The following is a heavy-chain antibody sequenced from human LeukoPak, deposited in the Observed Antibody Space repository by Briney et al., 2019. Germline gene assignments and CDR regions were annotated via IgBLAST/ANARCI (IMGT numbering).Heavy chain of an antibody. CDR3: AKTDYGDYGAFNI. CDR2: FHLSGTT. Sequence: SETLSLTCAVRDYSISSGYSWGWVRQPPGKGLEWIANFHLSGTTYYNPSLKSRVTISLGTSNNHFSLKLSSVTASDTAVYWCAKTDYGDYGAFNIWGQGTMVTVSS. CDR1: DYSISSGYS. D-gene: IGHD4-17*01. V-gene: IGHV4-38-2*01. J-gene: IGHJ3*02.